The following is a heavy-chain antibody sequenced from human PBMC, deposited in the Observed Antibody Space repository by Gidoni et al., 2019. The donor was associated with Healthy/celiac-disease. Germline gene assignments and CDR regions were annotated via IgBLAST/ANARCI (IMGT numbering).Heavy chain of an antibody. CDR3: ARDKGGYYESSGDSYYFDY. V-gene: IGHV1-69*06. D-gene: IGHD3-22*01. Sequence: QVQLVQSGAELKKPVSSVKVSCKASGGTFSSYSISWVRQAPGQGLEWMGGIIPIFGTANYAQKFQGRVTITADKSTSTDYMELSSLRSEDTAVYYCARDKGGYYESSGDSYYFDYWGQGTLVTVSS. CDR1: GGTFSSYS. CDR2: IIPIFGTA. J-gene: IGHJ4*02.